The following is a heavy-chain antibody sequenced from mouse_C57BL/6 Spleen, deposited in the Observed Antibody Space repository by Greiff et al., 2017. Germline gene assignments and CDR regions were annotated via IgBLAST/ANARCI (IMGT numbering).Heavy chain of an antibody. Sequence: VQLQQSGAELVRPGASVTLSCKASGYTFTDYEMHWVKQTPVHGLEWIGAIDPETGGTAYNQKFKGKAILTADKSSSTAYMELRSLTSEDSAVYYCTRPYGSYYFDYWGQGTTLTVSS. D-gene: IGHD2-10*02. CDR2: IDPETGGT. CDR1: GYTFTDYE. V-gene: IGHV1-15*01. J-gene: IGHJ2*01. CDR3: TRPYGSYYFDY.